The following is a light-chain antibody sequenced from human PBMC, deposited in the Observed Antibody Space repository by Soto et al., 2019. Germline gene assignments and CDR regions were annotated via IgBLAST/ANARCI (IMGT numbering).Light chain of an antibody. CDR3: SSLTTSETGV. CDR2: EVS. Sequence: QSALTQPASVSGSPGQSITISCTGGSSDVGSYNRVSWYRQYPGKAPQLMIYEVSYRPSGVSNRFSGSKSGNTASLTISGLQAEDEADYCCSSLTTSETGVIGGGTKLTVL. CDR1: SSDVGSYNR. J-gene: IGLJ3*02. V-gene: IGLV2-14*02.